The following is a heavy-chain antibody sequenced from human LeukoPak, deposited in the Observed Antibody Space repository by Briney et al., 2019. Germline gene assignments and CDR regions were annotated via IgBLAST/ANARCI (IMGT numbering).Heavy chain of an antibody. V-gene: IGHV4-59*01. CDR3: ARERVSSSGIDY. CDR2: IYYSGST. D-gene: IGHD6-19*01. CDR1: GGSISSYY. J-gene: IGHJ4*02. Sequence: SETLSLTCTVSGGSISSYYWSWIRQPPGKGLEWIGYIYYSGSTNYNPSLKSRVTISVDTSKNQFSLKLSSVTAADTAVYYCARERVSSSGIDYWGQGTLVTVSS.